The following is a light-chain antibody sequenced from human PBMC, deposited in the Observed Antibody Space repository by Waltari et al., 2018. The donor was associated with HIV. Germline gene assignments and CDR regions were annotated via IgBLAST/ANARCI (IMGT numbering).Light chain of an antibody. CDR3: SSYAGSNNWL. V-gene: IGLV2-8*01. CDR1: SSDVGGYSY. CDR2: EVT. Sequence: QSALTQPPSASGSPGQSVTISCTGTSSDVGGYSYVSCYQQHPGKAPKVMIYEVTKRPSGVPDRFSGSKSGNTASLTVSGLQTEDEADYYCSSYAGSNNWLFGGGTKVTVL. J-gene: IGLJ3*02.